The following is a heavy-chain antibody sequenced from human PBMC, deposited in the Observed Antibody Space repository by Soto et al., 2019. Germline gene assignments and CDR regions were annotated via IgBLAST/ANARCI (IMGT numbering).Heavy chain of an antibody. CDR2: ITSDSSTI. V-gene: IGHV3-48*02. CDR1: GFAFSTYS. D-gene: IGHD2-8*01. J-gene: IGHJ6*02. Sequence: GGSLRLSCAASGFAFSTYSINWVRQAPGKGLEWFSYITSDSSTISYADSVKGRFTVSRDNAKNSLYLQMNSLRDEDTAVYYCARVGRGVYGMDVWGQGTSVTVSS. CDR3: ARVGRGVYGMDV.